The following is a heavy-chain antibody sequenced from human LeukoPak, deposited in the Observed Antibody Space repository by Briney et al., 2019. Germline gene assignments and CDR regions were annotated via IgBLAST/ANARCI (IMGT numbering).Heavy chain of an antibody. J-gene: IGHJ5*02. D-gene: IGHD3-3*01. CDR1: GGSISSGIYYY. V-gene: IGHV4-61*02. CDR3: ASEFST. CDR2: IYTSGST. Sequence: SETLSLTCTVSGGSISSGIYYYWSWIRQPAGKGLEWIGRIYTSGSTNYNPSLKSRVTMSLDTSKNQFSLKLTSVTAADTAVYYCASEFSTWGQGTLVTVSS.